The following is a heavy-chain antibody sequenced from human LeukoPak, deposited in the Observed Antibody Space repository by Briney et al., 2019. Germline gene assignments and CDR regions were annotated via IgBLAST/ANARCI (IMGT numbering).Heavy chain of an antibody. CDR2: INPSGGST. V-gene: IGHV1-46*03. Sequence: GASVKVSCKASGYTFTSYYMHWVRQAPGRGLEWMGIINPSGGSTSYAQKFQGRVTMTRDTSTSTVYMELSSLRSEDTAVYYCARVADLRAPPNTFDIRGQGTMVTVSS. CDR1: GYTFTSYY. D-gene: IGHD2-8*01. J-gene: IGHJ3*02. CDR3: ARVADLRAPPNTFDI.